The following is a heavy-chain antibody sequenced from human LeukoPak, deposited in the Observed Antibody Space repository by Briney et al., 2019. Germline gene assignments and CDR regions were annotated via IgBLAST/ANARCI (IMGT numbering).Heavy chain of an antibody. CDR2: INHSGST. Sequence: SETLSLTCAVYGGSFSGYYWSWIRQPPGKGLEWIGEINHSGSTNYNPSLKSRATISVDTSKNQFSLKLSSVTAADTAVYYCARGYSGILLEYYFDYWGQGTLVTVSS. J-gene: IGHJ4*02. CDR3: ARGYSGILLEYYFDY. CDR1: GGSFSGYY. D-gene: IGHD1-26*01. V-gene: IGHV4-34*01.